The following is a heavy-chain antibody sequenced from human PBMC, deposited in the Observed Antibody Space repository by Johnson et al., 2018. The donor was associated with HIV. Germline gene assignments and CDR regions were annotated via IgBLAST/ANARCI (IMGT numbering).Heavy chain of an antibody. J-gene: IGHJ3*01. D-gene: IGHD5-12*01. Sequence: MLLVESGGGLVRPGGSLRLSCAASGFMFRSFWMTWVRQAPGMGLEWVANIKQDGTESYYVDSVKGRFTISRDNAKNSLYLQMNSLRVEDTAVYYCARYPIRDDAFDVWDQGTMVTVSS. CDR1: GFMFRSFW. CDR2: IKQDGTES. V-gene: IGHV3-7*01. CDR3: ARYPIRDDAFDV.